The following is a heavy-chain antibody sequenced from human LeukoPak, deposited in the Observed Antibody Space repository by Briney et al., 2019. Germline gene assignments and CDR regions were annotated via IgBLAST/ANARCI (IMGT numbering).Heavy chain of an antibody. V-gene: IGHV4-38-2*02. Sequence: SETLSLTCTVSGYSISSGYHWGWIQQPPGKGLGWIGSIYHSGSTYYNPSLKSRVTISVDTSKNQFSLKLRSATAADTAVYYCARVVQSTDSSGFYLPEYFQHWGQGTLVTVSS. CDR1: GYSISSGYH. J-gene: IGHJ1*01. CDR2: IYHSGST. CDR3: ARVVQSTDSSGFYLPEYFQH. D-gene: IGHD3-22*01.